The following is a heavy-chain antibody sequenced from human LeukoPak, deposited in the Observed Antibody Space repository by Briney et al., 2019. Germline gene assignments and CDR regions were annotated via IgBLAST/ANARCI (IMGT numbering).Heavy chain of an antibody. D-gene: IGHD3-3*01. CDR3: AKGVYDFWSGYQIDY. CDR1: GFTFSSYG. Sequence: PGGSLRLSCAASGFTFSSYGMRWVRQAPGKGLEWVAVISYDGSNKYYADSVKGRFTISRDNSKNTLYLQMNSLRAEDTAVYYCAKGVYDFWSGYQIDYWGQGTLVTVSS. J-gene: IGHJ4*02. V-gene: IGHV3-30*18. CDR2: ISYDGSNK.